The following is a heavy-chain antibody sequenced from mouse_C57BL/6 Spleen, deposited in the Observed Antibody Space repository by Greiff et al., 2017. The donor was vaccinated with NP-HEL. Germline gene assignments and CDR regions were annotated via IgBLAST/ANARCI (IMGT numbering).Heavy chain of an antibody. CDR2: INHDNGGT. CDR3: ARYDGSSYPWFAD. D-gene: IGHD1-1*01. CDR1: GYTFTDYN. V-gene: IGHV1-18*01. J-gene: IGHJ3*01. Sequence: VQLQQSGPGLVKPGASVKIPCKASGYTFTDYNMDWVRQSHGKSLEWIGDINHDNGGTIYNQKFKGKATLTVDKSSSTAYMELRSLTSEDTAVYYCARYDGSSYPWFADRGNVTLVT.